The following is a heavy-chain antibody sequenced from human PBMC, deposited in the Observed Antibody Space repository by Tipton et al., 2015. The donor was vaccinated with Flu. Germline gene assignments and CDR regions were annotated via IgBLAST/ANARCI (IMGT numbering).Heavy chain of an antibody. CDR1: GFTFSSYA. Sequence: SLRLSCAASGFTFSSYAMSWVRQAPGKGLEWVSAISGSGGSTYYADSVKGRFTISRDNSKNTLYLQMNSLRAEDTAVYYCASFGVVIIQPFDYWGQGTLVTVSS. CDR2: ISGSGGST. D-gene: IGHD3-3*01. J-gene: IGHJ4*02. CDR3: ASFGVVIIQPFDY. V-gene: IGHV3-23*01.